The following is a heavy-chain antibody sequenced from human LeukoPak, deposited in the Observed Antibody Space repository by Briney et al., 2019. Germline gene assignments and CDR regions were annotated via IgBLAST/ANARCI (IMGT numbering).Heavy chain of an antibody. CDR3: ARDLESPGELKYYYYMDD. V-gene: IGHV1-2*02. CDR1: GYTLTGYY. CDR2: IKPYTGDT. J-gene: IGHJ6*03. D-gene: IGHD1-26*01. Sequence: SVKVSCKASGYTLTGYYIHWVRQDPGQGREWMGWIKPYTGDTSSAQKLKGRVTMTRDTSISTAYMKLSRLTSDDSAVYYCARDLESPGELKYYYYMDDWGNGTTVTVSS.